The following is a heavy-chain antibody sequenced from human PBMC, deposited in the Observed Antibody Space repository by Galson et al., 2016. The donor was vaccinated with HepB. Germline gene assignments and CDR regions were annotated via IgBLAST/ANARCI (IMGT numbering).Heavy chain of an antibody. D-gene: IGHD3/OR15-3a*01. Sequence: SLRLSCAASGFSLSDYVTHWVRQAPGKGLEWVAVISYDGADVYYAESVKGRFTISRDNSRNTLYLQMNTPRSEDTAVYFCARDGLRERFDTWGQGTLVTVSS. J-gene: IGHJ5*02. CDR1: GFSLSDYV. CDR3: ARDGLRERFDT. CDR2: ISYDGADV. V-gene: IGHV3-30*03.